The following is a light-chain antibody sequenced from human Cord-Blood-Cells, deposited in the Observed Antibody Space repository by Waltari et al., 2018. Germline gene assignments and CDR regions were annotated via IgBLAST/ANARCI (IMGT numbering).Light chain of an antibody. CDR1: SSDVGSYNL. CDR2: EGS. V-gene: IGLV2-23*03. Sequence: QSALTQPASVSGSPGQSITISCTGTSSDVGSYNLVSWYQQHPGKAPKLMIYEGSKRPSGFSNRVSGSKSGNTASLTISGLQAEDEADYYCCSYAGSSTFGVVFGGGTKLTVL. J-gene: IGLJ2*01. CDR3: CSYAGSSTFGVV.